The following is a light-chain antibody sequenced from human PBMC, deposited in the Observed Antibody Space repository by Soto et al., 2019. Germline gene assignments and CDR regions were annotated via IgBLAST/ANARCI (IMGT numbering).Light chain of an antibody. J-gene: IGKJ1*01. Sequence: DIQMTQFPSTLSASVGDRVTITCRASQSISVCLAWFQQKPVKAPGLLIADASDRESGVSSRFSGSGSGTEFTLTISVLQPDDCATYYCQRYKSYPWTFGQGTKVDIK. V-gene: IGKV1-5*01. CDR3: QRYKSYPWT. CDR1: QSISVC. CDR2: DAS.